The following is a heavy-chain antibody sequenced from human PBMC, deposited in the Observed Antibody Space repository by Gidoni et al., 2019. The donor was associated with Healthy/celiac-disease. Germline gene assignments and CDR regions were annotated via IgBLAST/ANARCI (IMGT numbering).Heavy chain of an antibody. Sequence: EVPLLESGGGLVQPGGSLRLSCAASGFTFSSYAMSWVRQAPGKGLEWVSSISGSGGSTYYADSVKGRFTISRDNSKNTLYLQMNSLRAEDTAVYYCAKDGSGWYYRSDYWGQGTLVTVSS. CDR3: AKDGSGWYYRSDY. CDR1: GFTFSSYA. J-gene: IGHJ4*02. V-gene: IGHV3-23*01. CDR2: ISGSGGST. D-gene: IGHD6-19*01.